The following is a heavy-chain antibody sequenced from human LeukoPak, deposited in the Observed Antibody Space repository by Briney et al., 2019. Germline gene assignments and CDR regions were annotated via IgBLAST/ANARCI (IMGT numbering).Heavy chain of an antibody. CDR1: GFIFSGYW. Sequence: GGSLRLSCAASGFIFSGYWMSWVRQGPGRGLEWVASVKPDGSGTFYVDSVKGRFTISRDNAHNSLFLQMNSLRAEDMAFYYRARSRGDFWGQGALVTVSS. V-gene: IGHV3-7*01. CDR2: VKPDGSGT. J-gene: IGHJ4*02. CDR3: ARSRGDF.